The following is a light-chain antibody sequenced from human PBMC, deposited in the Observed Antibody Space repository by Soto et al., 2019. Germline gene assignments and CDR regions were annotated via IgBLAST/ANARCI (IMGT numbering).Light chain of an antibody. J-gene: IGKJ4*01. Sequence: EIVLTQSPGTLSLSPGERATLSCRASQSVSSSYLAWYQQKPGQAPRLLIYGASSRATGIPDRFSGSGSGTDFTLTIGRLEPEDFAVFYCQQYGTSPFTFGGGTKVEIK. V-gene: IGKV3-20*01. CDR2: GAS. CDR3: QQYGTSPFT. CDR1: QSVSSSY.